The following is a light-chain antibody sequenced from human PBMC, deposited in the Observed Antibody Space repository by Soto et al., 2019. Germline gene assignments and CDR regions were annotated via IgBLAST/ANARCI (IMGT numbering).Light chain of an antibody. V-gene: IGLV2-14*01. CDR2: DVS. CDR3: SSYTCSSSPVV. CDR1: SSDVGGYNY. Sequence: QSVLTQPASVSGSPEQSITISCTGTSSDVGGYNYVSWYQQHPGKAPKLMIYDVSNRPSGVSNRFSGSKSGKTASLTISGLHAEDDADYYCSSYTCSSSPVVFGGGTKRAVL. J-gene: IGLJ2*01.